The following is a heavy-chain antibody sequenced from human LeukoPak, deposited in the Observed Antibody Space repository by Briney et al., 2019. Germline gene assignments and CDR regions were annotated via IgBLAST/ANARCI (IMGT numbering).Heavy chain of an antibody. CDR2: ISGSDDDT. CDR3: AKSRSVADAFDI. Sequence: GGSLRLSCAASGFTVSSYATSWVRQAPGKGLEWVSAISGSDDDTYHADSVKGRFTISRDRSKNTLYLQMNGLKAEDTAVYHCAKSRSVADAFDIWGHGAMVTVSS. V-gene: IGHV3-23*01. CDR1: GFTVSSYA. D-gene: IGHD6-19*01. J-gene: IGHJ3*02.